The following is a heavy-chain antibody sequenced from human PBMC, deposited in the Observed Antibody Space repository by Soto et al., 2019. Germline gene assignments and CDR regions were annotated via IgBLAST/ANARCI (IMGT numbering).Heavy chain of an antibody. CDR2: IYYSGST. J-gene: IGHJ1*01. CDR1: AGSISSYY. Sequence: SETLSLTCTVSAGSISSYYWSWIRQPPGKGLEWIGYIYYSGSTNYNPSLKSRVTISVDTSKNQFSLKLSSVTAADTALYYCGKSPGGSSWWSLQHWGLGTLVTVSS. CDR3: GKSPGGSSWWSLQH. D-gene: IGHD6-13*01. V-gene: IGHV4-59*01.